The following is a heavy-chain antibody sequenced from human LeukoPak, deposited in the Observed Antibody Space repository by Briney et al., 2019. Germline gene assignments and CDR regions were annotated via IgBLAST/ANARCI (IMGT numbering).Heavy chain of an antibody. J-gene: IGHJ6*03. Sequence: GALVKVSCKASGYTFTSYGISWVRQAPGQGLEWMGWISAYNGNTNYGQKFQGRVTMTTDTSTTTAYMELRSLTSDDTAVYYCARHYGVYYYYFYMDVWGEGTTVTVSS. CDR2: ISAYNGNT. CDR3: ARHYGVYYYYFYMDV. V-gene: IGHV1-18*01. D-gene: IGHD4-17*01. CDR1: GYTFTSYG.